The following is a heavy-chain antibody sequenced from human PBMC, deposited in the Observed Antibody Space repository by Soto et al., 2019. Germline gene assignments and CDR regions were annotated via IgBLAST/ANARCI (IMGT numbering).Heavy chain of an antibody. V-gene: IGHV3-11*06. J-gene: IGHJ4*02. CDR3: ARVHRSEIRLDSSGYYFDY. D-gene: IGHD3-22*01. Sequence: PGGSLRLSCAASGFTFTDYYMSWIRQAPGKGLECISYISRSSTYTNYADSVKGRFTISRDNAKDSLYLQMNSLRVEDTAVYYCARVHRSEIRLDSSGYYFDYWGQGTLVTVSS. CDR2: ISRSSTYT. CDR1: GFTFTDYY.